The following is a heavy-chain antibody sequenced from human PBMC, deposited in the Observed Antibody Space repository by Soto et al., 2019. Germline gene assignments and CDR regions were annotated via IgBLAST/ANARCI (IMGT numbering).Heavy chain of an antibody. J-gene: IGHJ6*02. V-gene: IGHV3-21*01. CDR1: GFTFSNYS. D-gene: IGHD2-2*01. CDR2: ISSSSSYI. Sequence: PGGSLRLSCAASGFTFSNYSMNWVRQAPGKGLEWVSSISSSSSYIYYADSVKGRFTISRDNAKNSLYLQMNSLRAEDTAVYYCARTEGEYCSSTSCYVYYYYYGMDVWGQGTTVTVSS. CDR3: ARTEGEYCSSTSCYVYYYYYGMDV.